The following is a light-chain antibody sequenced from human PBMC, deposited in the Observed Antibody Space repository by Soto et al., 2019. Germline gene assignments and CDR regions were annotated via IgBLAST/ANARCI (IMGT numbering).Light chain of an antibody. Sequence: EIVLTQSPGTLSLSPGERATLSCRASQSVSSSYLAWYQQKPGQAPRLLIYGASSRATGIPDRFSGSGSGTDFTLTISRLEPGDFAVYYCQQYANSPGTFGQGTKMEIK. V-gene: IGKV3-20*01. J-gene: IGKJ1*01. CDR3: QQYANSPGT. CDR1: QSVSSSY. CDR2: GAS.